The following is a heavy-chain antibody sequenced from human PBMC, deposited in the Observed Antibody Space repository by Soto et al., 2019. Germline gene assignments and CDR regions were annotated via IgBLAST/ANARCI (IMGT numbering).Heavy chain of an antibody. CDR1: GYTFTSYD. Sequence: QVLLVQSGAEVKKPGASVKVSCKASGYTFTSYDINWVRQATGQGLEWMGWMNPNRGNTGYAQKFQGRVTMTRNTTISTAYMELSSLRSEDTAVYYCAGGSRYCSGGSCSYYMDVWGKGTTVTVSS. CDR3: AGGSRYCSGGSCSYYMDV. J-gene: IGHJ6*03. V-gene: IGHV1-8*01. D-gene: IGHD2-15*01. CDR2: MNPNRGNT.